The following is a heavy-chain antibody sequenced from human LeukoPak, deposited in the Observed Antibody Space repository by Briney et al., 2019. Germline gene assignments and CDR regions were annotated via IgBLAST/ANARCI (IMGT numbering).Heavy chain of an antibody. CDR2: IYYSGST. Sequence: ASQTLSLTCTVSGGSISSGDYYWSWIRQPPGKGLEWIGYIYYSGSTYYNPSLKSRVTISVDTSKNQFSLNLSSVTAADTAVYYCASSNYYYDSSGYRHLFDYWGQGTLVTVSS. V-gene: IGHV4-30-4*08. CDR3: ASSNYYYDSSGYRHLFDY. J-gene: IGHJ4*02. D-gene: IGHD3-22*01. CDR1: GGSISSGDYY.